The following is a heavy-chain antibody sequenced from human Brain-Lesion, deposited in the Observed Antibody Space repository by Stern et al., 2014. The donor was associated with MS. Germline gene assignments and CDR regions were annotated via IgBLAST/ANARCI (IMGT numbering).Heavy chain of an antibody. D-gene: IGHD3-10*01. J-gene: IGHJ4*02. V-gene: IGHV4-39*01. CDR2: IYYRGRT. CDR1: GGSISSSSYY. CDR3: AKLWLGELPESPFDY. Sequence: VQLVQSGPGLVKPSETLSLTCTVSGGSISSSSYYWGWIRQPPGKGLEWIGSIYYRGRTYYTPSLKSRVPIPMDTPKNQFSLRLSSVTAADTAVYFCAKLWLGELPESPFDYWGQGTLVTVSS.